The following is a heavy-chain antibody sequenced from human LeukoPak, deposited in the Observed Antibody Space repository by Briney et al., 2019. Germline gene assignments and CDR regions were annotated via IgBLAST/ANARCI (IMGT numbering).Heavy chain of an antibody. CDR3: ARRRITMVRGVITHFDY. V-gene: IGHV1-2*02. Sequence: ASVKVSCKASGYTFTGYYMHWVRQAPGQGLEWMGWINPNSGGTNYAQKFQGRATMTRDTSISTAYMELSRLRSDDTAVYYCARRRITMVRGVITHFDYWGQGTLVTVSS. J-gene: IGHJ4*02. D-gene: IGHD3-10*01. CDR2: INPNSGGT. CDR1: GYTFTGYY.